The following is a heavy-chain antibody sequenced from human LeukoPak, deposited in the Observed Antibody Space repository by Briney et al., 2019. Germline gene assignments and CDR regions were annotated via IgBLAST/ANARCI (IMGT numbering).Heavy chain of an antibody. CDR2: IYYSGST. J-gene: IGHJ4*02. D-gene: IGHD3-10*01. V-gene: IGHV4-39*07. CDR3: ARLGPGGHGEFDY. CDR1: GGSISSSTYY. Sequence: SETLSLTCTVSGGSISSSTYYWGWIRQPPGKGLEWIGSIYYSGSTYYNPSLKSRVTISVDTSKNQFSLKLSSVTAADTAVYYCARLGPGGHGEFDYWGQGTLVTVSS.